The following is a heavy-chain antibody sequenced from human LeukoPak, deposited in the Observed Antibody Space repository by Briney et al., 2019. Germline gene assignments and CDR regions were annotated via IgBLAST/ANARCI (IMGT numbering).Heavy chain of an antibody. D-gene: IGHD4-23*01. CDR3: ARDRAGRWFEYFFDY. CDR2: INSDESST. Sequence: GGSLRLSCAASGFTFSSYWMHWVRQAPGKGLMWLSRINSDESSTSYADSVKGRFTISRDNSKNTLYLQMNSLRTEDTAVYYCARDRAGRWFEYFFDYWGQGTLVTVSS. J-gene: IGHJ4*02. V-gene: IGHV3-74*01. CDR1: GFTFSSYW.